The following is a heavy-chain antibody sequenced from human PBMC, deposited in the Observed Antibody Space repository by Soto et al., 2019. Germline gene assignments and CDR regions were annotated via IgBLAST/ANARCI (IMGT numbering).Heavy chain of an antibody. CDR1: GFTFSSYG. J-gene: IGHJ4*02. D-gene: IGHD2-21*01. CDR2: ISYDGSNK. CDR3: AKDQDGYKTYYFDY. V-gene: IGHV3-30*18. Sequence: QVQLVESGGGVVQPGRSLRLSCAASGFTFSSYGMHWVRQAPGKGLEWVAVISYDGSNKYYADSVKGRFTISRDNSKNTLYLQMNSLRAEDTAVYYCAKDQDGYKTYYFDYWGQVTLVTVSS.